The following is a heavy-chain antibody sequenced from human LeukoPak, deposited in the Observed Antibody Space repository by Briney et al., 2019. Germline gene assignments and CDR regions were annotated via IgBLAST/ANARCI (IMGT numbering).Heavy chain of an antibody. V-gene: IGHV4-59*01. D-gene: IGHD1-1*01. Sequence: SETLSLTCTVSGDSISSYYWSWIRQPPGKGLEWIGYIYYSGSTNYNPSLKSRVTISVDTSKNQFSLKLSSVTAADTAVYYCARSTSGTSGYWGQGTLVTVSS. CDR2: IYYSGST. J-gene: IGHJ4*02. CDR3: ARSTSGTSGY. CDR1: GDSISSYY.